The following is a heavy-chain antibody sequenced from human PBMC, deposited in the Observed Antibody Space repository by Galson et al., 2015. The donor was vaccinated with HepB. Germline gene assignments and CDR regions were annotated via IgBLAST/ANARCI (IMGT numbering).Heavy chain of an antibody. CDR2: ISYDGSNK. Sequence: SLRLSCAASGFTFSSYAMHWVRQAPGKGLEWVAVISYDGSNKYYADSVKGRFTISRDNSKNTLYLQMNSLRAEDTAVYYCARAPDPELPTLVVYYYGMDVWGQGTTVTVSS. V-gene: IGHV3-30*04. D-gene: IGHD4-23*01. J-gene: IGHJ6*02. CDR3: ARAPDPELPTLVVYYYGMDV. CDR1: GFTFSSYA.